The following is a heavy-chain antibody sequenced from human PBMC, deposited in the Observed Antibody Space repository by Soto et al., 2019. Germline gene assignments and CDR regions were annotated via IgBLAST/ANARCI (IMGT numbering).Heavy chain of an antibody. V-gene: IGHV1-69*01. D-gene: IGHD6-6*01. Sequence: QVQLVQSGAEVGKPGSSVKVSCKISGGTFTNYVISWLRQAPGQGLEWMGGLIPIFGAANLAEKLQGRVTITADESTSTVDMELSSLTSEDTAVYYCARGRSSPSFDPWGQGTLVTVSS. J-gene: IGHJ5*02. CDR2: LIPIFGAA. CDR3: ARGRSSPSFDP. CDR1: GGTFTNYV.